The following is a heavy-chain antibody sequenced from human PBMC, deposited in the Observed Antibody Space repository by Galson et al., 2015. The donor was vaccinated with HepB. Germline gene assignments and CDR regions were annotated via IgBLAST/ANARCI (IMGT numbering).Heavy chain of an antibody. D-gene: IGHD1-26*01. CDR3: ARGIGSAFDI. Sequence: SVKVSCKASGYTLTGYYMHWVRQAPGQGLEWMGRINPNSGGTNYAQKVQGRVTMTTDTSASTAYMELRSLRSDDTALYYCARGIGSAFDIWGQGTMVTVSS. V-gene: IGHV1-2*06. CDR2: INPNSGGT. CDR1: GYTLTGYY. J-gene: IGHJ3*02.